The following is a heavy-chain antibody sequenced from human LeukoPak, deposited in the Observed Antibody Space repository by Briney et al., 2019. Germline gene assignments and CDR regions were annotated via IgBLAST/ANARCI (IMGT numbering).Heavy chain of an antibody. CDR1: GFSFSSYA. D-gene: IGHD2-2*01. CDR3: GRLRIWGAWSDTSCYAFDY. J-gene: IGHJ4*02. Sequence: GGSLRLSCAASGFSFSSYAMHWVRQAPGKGLEWVAVISYDGSNKYYADSVKGRFTISRDNSKNTLYLQMSSLRAEDTAVYYCGRLRIWGAWSDTSCYAFDYWGQGTLVTVSS. V-gene: IGHV3-30-3*01. CDR2: ISYDGSNK.